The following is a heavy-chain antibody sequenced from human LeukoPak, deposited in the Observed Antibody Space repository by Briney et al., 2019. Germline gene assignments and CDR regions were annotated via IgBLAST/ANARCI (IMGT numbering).Heavy chain of an antibody. Sequence: ASVKVSCKASGYTFTGYYMHWVRQAPGQGLEWMGWINPNSGGTNYAQKFQGRVTMTSDTSISTVYMELSRLRSDDTAVYYCARDASTGYSYWGQGTLVTVSS. D-gene: IGHD3-9*01. CDR1: GYTFTGYY. V-gene: IGHV1-2*02. CDR2: INPNSGGT. CDR3: ARDASTGYSY. J-gene: IGHJ4*02.